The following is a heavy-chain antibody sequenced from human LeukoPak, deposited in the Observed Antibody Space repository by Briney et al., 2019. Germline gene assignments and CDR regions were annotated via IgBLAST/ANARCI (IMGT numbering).Heavy chain of an antibody. CDR3: ARGYCSGGSCYHFDS. CDR1: GYRFSDYY. V-gene: IGHV1-2*02. CDR2: VNSNSGGI. J-gene: IGHJ4*02. Sequence: GASVKVSCKASGYRFSDYYMHWVRQAPGQGLEWMGWVNSNSGGIHYAQKFEGRVTMTRDTSISTAYMELSRLKSDDTAVYYCARGYCSGGSCYHFDSWGQGTLVTVSS. D-gene: IGHD2-15*01.